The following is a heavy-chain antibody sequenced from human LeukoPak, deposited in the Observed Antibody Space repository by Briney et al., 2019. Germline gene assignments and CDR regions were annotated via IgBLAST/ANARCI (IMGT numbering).Heavy chain of an antibody. V-gene: IGHV5-51*01. D-gene: IGHD3-22*01. Sequence: GESLKISCKGSGYSFTSYWIGWVRQMPGKGLEWMGMIYPGDSDTRYSPSFQGQVTISADKSTSTAYLQWSSLKASDTAMYYCARAPVDYYDSSGYYSYFDYWGQGTLVTVSS. J-gene: IGHJ4*02. CDR3: ARAPVDYYDSSGYYSYFDY. CDR2: IYPGDSDT. CDR1: GYSFTSYW.